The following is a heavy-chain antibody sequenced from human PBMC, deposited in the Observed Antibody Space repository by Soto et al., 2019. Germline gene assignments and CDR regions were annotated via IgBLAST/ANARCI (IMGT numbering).Heavy chain of an antibody. J-gene: IGHJ6*02. D-gene: IGHD3-3*01. Sequence: QVTLKESGPVLVKPTETLTLTCSVSGFSLGNARMGVSWIRQPPVQALEWLAHISSNDEKSYSTSLKTRLTISKDTSKSQVVLIMTNMDPVDTATYYCARIMARSGYYYAMDVWGQGTTVTVSS. V-gene: IGHV2-26*01. CDR3: ARIMARSGYYYAMDV. CDR1: GFSLGNARMG. CDR2: ISSNDEK.